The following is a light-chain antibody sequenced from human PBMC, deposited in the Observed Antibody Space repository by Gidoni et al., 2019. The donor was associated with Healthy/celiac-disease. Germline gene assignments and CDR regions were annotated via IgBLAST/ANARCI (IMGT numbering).Light chain of an antibody. J-gene: IGLJ2*01. CDR1: SLRSYY. CDR2: GKN. V-gene: IGLV3-19*01. CDR3: NSRDSSGNHVV. Sequence: SSELPQAPAVPVALGQTVRITCHGDSLRSYYASWYQQKPGQPPVLVIYGKNNRPSGIPDRFSGSSSGNTASLTITGAQEEDEADYYCNSRDSSGNHVVFGGGTKLTVL.